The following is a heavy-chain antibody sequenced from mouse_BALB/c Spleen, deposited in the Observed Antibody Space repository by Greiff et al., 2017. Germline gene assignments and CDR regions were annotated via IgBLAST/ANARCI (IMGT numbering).Heavy chain of an antibody. J-gene: IGHJ4*01. V-gene: IGHV1-80*01. Sequence: QVQLQQSGAELVRPGSSVKISCKASGYAFSSYWMNWVKQRPGQGLEWIGQIYPGDGDTNYNGKFKGKATLTADKSSSTAYMQLSSLTSEDSAVYFCARSAITTVVAPYYYAMDYWGQGTSVTVSS. CDR1: GYAFSSYW. CDR2: IYPGDGDT. D-gene: IGHD1-1*01. CDR3: ARSAITTVVAPYYYAMDY.